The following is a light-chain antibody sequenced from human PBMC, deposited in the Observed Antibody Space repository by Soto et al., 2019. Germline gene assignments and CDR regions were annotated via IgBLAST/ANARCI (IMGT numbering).Light chain of an antibody. CDR1: SSDVGGYNY. V-gene: IGLV2-14*01. J-gene: IGLJ3*02. CDR3: SSYTSSSTWV. Sequence: QSVLTQPASVSGSPGQSITISCTGTSSDVGGYNYVSWYQQYPGKAPKLMIYEVSNRPSGISNRFSGSKSANTASLTISGLQAEDEADYYCSSYTSSSTWVFGGGTQLTVL. CDR2: EVS.